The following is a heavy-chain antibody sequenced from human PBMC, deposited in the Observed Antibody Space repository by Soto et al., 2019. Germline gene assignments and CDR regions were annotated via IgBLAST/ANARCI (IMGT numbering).Heavy chain of an antibody. V-gene: IGHV3-48*01. D-gene: IGHD2-21*01. CDR3: ARDVDWAFDS. CDR1: GFTFRSYS. CDR2: ISWRSESI. J-gene: IGHJ3*02. Sequence: EVQLVESGGGLVQPGGSLRLSCAASGFTFRSYSMNWVRQAPGKGLEWVSYISWRSESIWYADSVKGRFIISRDDAKNSLFLQMNSLRGDDTAVYYCARDVDWAFDSWGQGTMVTVSP.